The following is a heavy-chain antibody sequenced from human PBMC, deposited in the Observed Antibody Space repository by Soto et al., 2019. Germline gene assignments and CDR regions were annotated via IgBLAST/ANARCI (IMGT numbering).Heavy chain of an antibody. D-gene: IGHD3-16*01. CDR1: GFTFSSYG. J-gene: IGHJ4*02. Sequence: PGGSLRLSCAASGFTFSSYGMHWVRQAPGKGLEWVAVISYDGSNKYYADSVKGRFTISRDNSKNTLYLQMNSLRAEDTAVYYCAKDLGLGDQPDYWGQGTLVTVSS. CDR3: AKDLGLGDQPDY. CDR2: ISYDGSNK. V-gene: IGHV3-30*18.